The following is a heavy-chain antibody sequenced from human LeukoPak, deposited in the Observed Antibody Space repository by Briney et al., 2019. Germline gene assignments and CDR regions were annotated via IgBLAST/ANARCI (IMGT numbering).Heavy chain of an antibody. D-gene: IGHD3-22*01. CDR3: AKGPPGWYYYDSSGYYFFDY. Sequence: GGSLTLSCAPSGFTFSIYAMSWVRQAPGKGLEWVSSISVSVVNTYHTASVKGRLTPARDNCKHTLYLQMNSLRAEDTAVYHCAKGPPGWYYYDSSGYYFFDYWGQGTLVTVSA. V-gene: IGHV3-23*01. CDR1: GFTFSIYA. CDR2: ISVSVVNT. J-gene: IGHJ4*02.